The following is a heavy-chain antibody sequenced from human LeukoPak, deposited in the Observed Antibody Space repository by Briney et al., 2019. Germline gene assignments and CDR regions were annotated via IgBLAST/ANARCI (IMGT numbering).Heavy chain of an antibody. V-gene: IGHV3-48*03. CDR1: GFTFSNYE. Sequence: PGGSLRLSCAASGFTFSNYEMNWVRQAPGKGLEWVSYISTSGSTIYYADPVKGRFTISRDNAKNSLYLQMNSLRAEDTAVYYCARDRGYGRAELDYWGQGTLVTVSS. CDR2: ISTSGSTI. J-gene: IGHJ4*02. CDR3: ARDRGYGRAELDY. D-gene: IGHD5-18*01.